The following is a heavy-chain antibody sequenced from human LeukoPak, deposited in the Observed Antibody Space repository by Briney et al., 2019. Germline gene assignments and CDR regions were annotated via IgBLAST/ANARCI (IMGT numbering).Heavy chain of an antibody. CDR1: GFTFSDYY. CDR2: ISSSGSTI. CDR3: ARATPPMIVVVITAEDVPY. Sequence: PGGSLRLSCAASGFTFSDYYMSWIRQAPGKGLEWVSYISSSGSTIYYADSVKGRFTISRDNAKNSLYLQMNSLRAEDTAVYYCARATPPMIVVVITAEDVPYWGQGTLVTVSS. J-gene: IGHJ4*02. V-gene: IGHV3-11*01. D-gene: IGHD3-22*01.